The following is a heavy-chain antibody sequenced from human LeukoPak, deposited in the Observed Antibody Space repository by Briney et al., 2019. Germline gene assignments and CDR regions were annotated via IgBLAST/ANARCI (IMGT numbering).Heavy chain of an antibody. CDR1: GFTLDSYW. Sequence: GGSLRLSCAASGFTLDSYWMHWVRLAPGKRLEGFSRINADGRHTPSADSVKGRFTISRDNTKNTLYLQMSSLGDEDTDFYYCARGSSSGWPDYFDYWGRGTLVAVSS. CDR3: ARGSSSGWPDYFDY. CDR2: INADGRHT. V-gene: IGHV3-74*01. D-gene: IGHD6-19*01. J-gene: IGHJ4*02.